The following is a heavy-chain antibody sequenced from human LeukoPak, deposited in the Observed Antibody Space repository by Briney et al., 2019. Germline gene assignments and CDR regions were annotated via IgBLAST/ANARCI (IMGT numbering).Heavy chain of an antibody. CDR2: INPSGGST. V-gene: IGHV1-46*01. CDR1: GYTFTSYY. CDR3: ARTAKSTAVTYVAFDI. Sequence: ASVKVSCKASGYTFTSYYMHWVRQAPGQGLEWMGIINPSGGSTSYAQKFQGRVTMTRDTSTSTVYMELGSLRSEDTAVYYCARTAKSTAVTYVAFDIWGQGTMVTVSS. D-gene: IGHD4-17*01. J-gene: IGHJ3*02.